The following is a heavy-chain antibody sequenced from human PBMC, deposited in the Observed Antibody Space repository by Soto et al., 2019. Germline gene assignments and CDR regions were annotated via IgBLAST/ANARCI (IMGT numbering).Heavy chain of an antibody. CDR3: ARDRALSGGSGRSGGWFDP. Sequence: EVQLVESGGGLVQPGGSLRLSCAGSGFIGSTDHMSWVRQTPGKGLEWVSGIYSGGGIYYSDSVRGRFTISIDDSKDTLYLQMNSLRVEDTAVYYCARDRALSGGSGRSGGWFDPWGQGTLVTVSS. J-gene: IGHJ5*02. V-gene: IGHV3-53*01. D-gene: IGHD6-19*01. CDR2: IYSGGGI. CDR1: GFIGSTDH.